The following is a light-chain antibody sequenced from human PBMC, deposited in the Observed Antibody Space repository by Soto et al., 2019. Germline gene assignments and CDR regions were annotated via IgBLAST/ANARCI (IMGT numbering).Light chain of an antibody. V-gene: IGKV3-11*01. CDR1: QSVSSY. J-gene: IGKJ4*01. CDR2: DAS. CDR3: QHRSNWPLT. Sequence: EIVLTQSPATLSLSPGERATLSCRASQSVSSYLAWYQQKPGQAPRLLIYDASNRATGIPARFSGSGSGTDFALTISSLEPEDFAVYYCQHRSNWPLTFGGGTKVEIK.